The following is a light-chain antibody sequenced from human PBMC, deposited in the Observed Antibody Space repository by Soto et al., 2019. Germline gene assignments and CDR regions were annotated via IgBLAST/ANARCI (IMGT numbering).Light chain of an antibody. CDR2: EVS. CDR1: SSDVGGYNY. Sequence: QSVLTQSASVSGSPGQSITISCTGTSSDVGGYNYVSWYQHHPGKAPKLMIYEVSNRPSGVSNRFSGSKSGNTASLTISGLQAEDEADYYCSSYTSSNTLWVFGGGTKLTVL. CDR3: SSYTSSNTLWV. V-gene: IGLV2-14*01. J-gene: IGLJ3*02.